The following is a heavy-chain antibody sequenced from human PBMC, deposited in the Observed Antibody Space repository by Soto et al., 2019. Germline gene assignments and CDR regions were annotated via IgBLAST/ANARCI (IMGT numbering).Heavy chain of an antibody. J-gene: IGHJ4*02. D-gene: IGHD6-13*01. Sequence: EVQLVESGGGLVKPGGSLRLSCAASGFTFSNAWMNWVRQAPGKGLEWVGRIKSKTDGGTTDYAAPVKGRFTISRDDSTNTLYLQMNSLKTEDTAVYYCTPHAGHSSSWYSGGVYWGQGTLVTVSS. CDR2: IKSKTDGGTT. CDR1: GFTFSNAW. V-gene: IGHV3-15*07. CDR3: TPHAGHSSSWYSGGVY.